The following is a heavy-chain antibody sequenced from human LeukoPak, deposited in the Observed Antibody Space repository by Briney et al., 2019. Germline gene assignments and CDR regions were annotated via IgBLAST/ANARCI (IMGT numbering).Heavy chain of an antibody. CDR3: ARDTSSSWDY. D-gene: IGHD6-13*01. Sequence: GGSLRLSFAASGFTFSTYAMHWVRQAPGKGLEWVAVISYDGTNKYYADSVKGRFTISRDNSKNTLYLQMNSLRAEDTAVYYCARDTSSSWDYWGQGTLVTVSS. J-gene: IGHJ4*02. CDR1: GFTFSTYA. V-gene: IGHV3-30-3*01. CDR2: ISYDGTNK.